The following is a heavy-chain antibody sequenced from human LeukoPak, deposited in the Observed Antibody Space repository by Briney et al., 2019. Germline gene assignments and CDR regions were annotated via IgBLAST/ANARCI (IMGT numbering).Heavy chain of an antibody. J-gene: IGHJ6*02. V-gene: IGHV3-30-3*01. CDR3: ARGLYYYGSGSLMDV. CDR1: GFTFSSYA. Sequence: PGGSLRLSCAASGFTFSSYAMHWVRQAPGKGLERVAVKSYDGSNKYYADSVKGRFTISRDNSKNTLYLQMNSLRAEDTAVYYCARGLYYYGSGSLMDVWGQGTTVTVSS. CDR2: KSYDGSNK. D-gene: IGHD3-10*01.